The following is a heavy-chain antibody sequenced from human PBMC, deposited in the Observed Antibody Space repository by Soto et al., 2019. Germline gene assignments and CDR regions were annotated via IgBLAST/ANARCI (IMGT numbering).Heavy chain of an antibody. Sequence: ESLKISCEGFGYTFTIHWIAWVRQTPGKGLEWMGIIYPSDSDTRYSPSFEGQVTISADKSISTAYLQWSSLKASDSAKYYCARLTTYYYDTSGYGMDVWGQGTTVTVSS. J-gene: IGHJ6*02. CDR1: GYTFTIHW. V-gene: IGHV5-51*01. CDR2: IYPSDSDT. CDR3: ARLTTYYYDTSGYGMDV. D-gene: IGHD3-22*01.